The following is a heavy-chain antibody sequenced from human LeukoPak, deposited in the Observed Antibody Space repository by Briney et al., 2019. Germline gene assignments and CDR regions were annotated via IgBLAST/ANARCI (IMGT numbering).Heavy chain of an antibody. CDR1: GFTFSSYG. V-gene: IGHV3-30*18. D-gene: IGHD5-12*01. CDR3: AKSVVATRYLVDY. J-gene: IGHJ4*02. Sequence: GRSLRLSCAASGFTFSSYGMHWVRQAPGKGLGWVAVISYDGSNKYYADSVKGRFTISRDNSKNTLYLQMNSLRAEDTAVYYCAKSVVATRYLVDYWGQGTLVTVSS. CDR2: ISYDGSNK.